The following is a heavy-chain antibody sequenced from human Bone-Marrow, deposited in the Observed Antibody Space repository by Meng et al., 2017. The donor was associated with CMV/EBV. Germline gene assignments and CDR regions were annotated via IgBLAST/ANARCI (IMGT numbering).Heavy chain of an antibody. V-gene: IGHV4-34*01. CDR1: GGSFSGYY. Sequence: SEPLSLTCAVYGGSFSGYYWSWIRQPPGKGLEWIGEINHSGSTNYNQSLKSRVTIAVDTSKNQFSLKLSSVTAADTAVYYGARGLWSGYPRSWGQGTLVIVSS. J-gene: IGHJ4*02. CDR3: ARGLWSGYPRS. D-gene: IGHD3-3*01. CDR2: INHSGST.